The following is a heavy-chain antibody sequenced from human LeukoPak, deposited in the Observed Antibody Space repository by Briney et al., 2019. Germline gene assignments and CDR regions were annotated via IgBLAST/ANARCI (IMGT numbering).Heavy chain of an antibody. CDR1: GFTFRSYS. Sequence: GGSLTPSCAVSGFTFRSYSINWVRQAPGKRLEWLSSIASSGSHMYYADSVKGRFTISRDNAKSSLYLQMNSLSAEDTAVYYCASFMTTVTIPDYWGQGTVATVSS. D-gene: IGHD4-17*01. V-gene: IGHV3-21*01. J-gene: IGHJ4*02. CDR2: IASSGSHM. CDR3: ASFMTTVTIPDY.